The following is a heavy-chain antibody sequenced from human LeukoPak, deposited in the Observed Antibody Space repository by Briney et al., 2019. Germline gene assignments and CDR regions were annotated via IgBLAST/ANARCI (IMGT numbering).Heavy chain of an antibody. CDR1: GFTFSSYA. J-gene: IGHJ4*02. CDR3: AKVPSSSGSSSPFDY. Sequence: GGSLRLSCAASGFTFSSYAMSWVRQAPGKGLEWVSAISGSGGSTYYADSVKGRFTISRDNSKNTLYLQMNSLRAEDTAVYYCAKVPSSSGSSSPFDYWGQGTLVTVSS. CDR2: ISGSGGST. V-gene: IGHV3-23*01. D-gene: IGHD6-6*01.